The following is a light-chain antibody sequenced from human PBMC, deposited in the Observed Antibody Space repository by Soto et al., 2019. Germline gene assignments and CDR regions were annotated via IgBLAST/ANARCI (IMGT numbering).Light chain of an antibody. CDR2: GAS. J-gene: IGKJ1*01. V-gene: IGKV3-20*01. CDR1: QTVHNAY. Sequence: DIVLTQSPGTLSLSPGERASLSCRSSQTVHNAYLAWYQQKSGQAPRLIIFGASSRATGIPDRFSGSGSGTDCTLTISRLEPEDFAVYYCQQYLITPWTFGQGTKVDIK. CDR3: QQYLITPWT.